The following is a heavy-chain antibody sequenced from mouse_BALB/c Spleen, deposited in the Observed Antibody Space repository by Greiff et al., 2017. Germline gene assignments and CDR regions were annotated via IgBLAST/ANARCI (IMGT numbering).Heavy chain of an antibody. Sequence: EVMLVESGGGLVQPGGSLKLSCAASGFTFSSYGMSWVRQTPDKRLELVATINSNGGSTYYPDSVKGRFTISRDNAKNTLYLQMSSLKSEDTAMYYCARFYDYDDGGFAYWGQGTLVTGSA. CDR3: ARFYDYDDGGFAY. J-gene: IGHJ3*01. CDR1: GFTFSSYG. CDR2: INSNGGST. D-gene: IGHD2-4*01. V-gene: IGHV5-6-3*01.